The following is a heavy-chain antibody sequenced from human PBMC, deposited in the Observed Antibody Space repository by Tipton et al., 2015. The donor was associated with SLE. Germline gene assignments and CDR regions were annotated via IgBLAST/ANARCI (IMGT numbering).Heavy chain of an antibody. CDR1: GASISSHY. D-gene: IGHD5-24*01. CDR2: MYYSGSA. V-gene: IGHV4-59*11. J-gene: IGHJ2*01. Sequence: TLSLTCTVSGASISSHYWSWIRQPPGKGLEWIGYMYYSGSAHYNPSLRNRVTMSLDTSKNQFSLKLSSVTAADTAVYYCARTDLQESLVDWYFDLWGRGTLLTVSS. CDR3: ARTDLQESLVDWYFDL.